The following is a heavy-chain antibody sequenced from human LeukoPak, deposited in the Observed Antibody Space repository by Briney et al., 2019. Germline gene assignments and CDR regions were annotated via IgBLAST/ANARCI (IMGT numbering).Heavy chain of an antibody. Sequence: GGSLRLSCAASGFTFSSYNINWVRQAPGKGLEWVSYISSSRRTISYADSVKGRFTISRDNAKNSLYLQMNSLRAEDTAVYYCARSSSRYCSGGSCYSGVLGYFDYWGQGTLVTVSS. J-gene: IGHJ4*02. CDR2: ISSSRRTI. CDR3: ARSSSRYCSGGSCYSGVLGYFDY. CDR1: GFTFSSYN. V-gene: IGHV3-48*01. D-gene: IGHD2-15*01.